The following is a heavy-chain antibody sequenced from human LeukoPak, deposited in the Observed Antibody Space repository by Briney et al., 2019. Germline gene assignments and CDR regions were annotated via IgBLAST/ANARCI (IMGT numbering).Heavy chain of an antibody. Sequence: GGSLRLSCAASGFTFSTYAMNWVRQAPGKGLEWVAIIWDDGNNKYYADSVKGRFTISRDNSKNTLYLQMNSLRADDTAVYYCANYSDPPNWYFHLWGRGTLVTVSS. CDR3: ANYSDPPNWYFHL. V-gene: IGHV3-33*06. J-gene: IGHJ2*01. D-gene: IGHD2-21*01. CDR1: GFTFSTYA. CDR2: IWDDGNNK.